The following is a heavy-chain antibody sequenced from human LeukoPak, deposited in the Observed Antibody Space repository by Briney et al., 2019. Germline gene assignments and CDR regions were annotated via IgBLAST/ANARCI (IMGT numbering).Heavy chain of an antibody. D-gene: IGHD3-22*01. CDR2: IYTSGST. V-gene: IGHV4-4*07. CDR3: ASNYYDSSGYYYGY. CDR1: GGSISSYY. Sequence: SETLSLTCTVSGGSISSYYWSWIRQPAGKGLEWIGRIYTSGSTNYNPSLKSRVTISVDTPKNQFSLKLSSVTAADTAVYYCASNYYDSSGYYYGYWGQGTLVTVSS. J-gene: IGHJ4*02.